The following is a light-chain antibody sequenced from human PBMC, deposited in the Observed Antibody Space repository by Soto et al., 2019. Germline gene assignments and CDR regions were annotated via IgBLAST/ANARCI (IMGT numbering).Light chain of an antibody. V-gene: IGKV3-20*01. CDR3: QQYGDSPYT. CDR1: QSVGSY. CDR2: GAS. Sequence: EIVLTQSPGTLSLSPGERATLSCRASQSVGSYLAWYQQKPGQAPRLLIYGASSRATGIPDRISGSGSGTDFTLTISRLEPQDFAVYYCQQYGDSPYTFGQGTKRETK. J-gene: IGKJ2*01.